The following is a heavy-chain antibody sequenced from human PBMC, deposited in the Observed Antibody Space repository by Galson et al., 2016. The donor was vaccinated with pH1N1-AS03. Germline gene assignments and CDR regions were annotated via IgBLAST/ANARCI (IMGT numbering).Heavy chain of an antibody. V-gene: IGHV3-49*03. CDR2: IRSKSYGGTT. Sequence: SLRLSCAASGFTFGDYAMSWFRQAPGKGLEWVGFIRSKSYGGTTEYAASVKGRFSISGDDSDSIVYLQMNGLKIEDTAVYCCSRYGGYPDYWGQGTLVTVSS. J-gene: IGHJ4*02. CDR3: SRYGGYPDY. CDR1: GFTFGDYA. D-gene: IGHD5-18*01.